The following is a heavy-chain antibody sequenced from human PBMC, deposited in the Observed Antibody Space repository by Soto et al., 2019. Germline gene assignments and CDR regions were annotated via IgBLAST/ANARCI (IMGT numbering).Heavy chain of an antibody. CDR3: AKDRVRYSGKGGGYYYYGMDV. D-gene: IGHD5-12*01. V-gene: IGHV3-23*01. Sequence: GGSLRLSXAASGFTFSSCAMSWVRQAPGKGLEWVSAISGSGGSTYYADSVKGRFTISRDNSKNTLYLQMNSLRAEDTAVYYCAKDRVRYSGKGGGYYYYGMDVWGQGTTVTVSS. CDR2: ISGSGGST. J-gene: IGHJ6*02. CDR1: GFTFSSCA.